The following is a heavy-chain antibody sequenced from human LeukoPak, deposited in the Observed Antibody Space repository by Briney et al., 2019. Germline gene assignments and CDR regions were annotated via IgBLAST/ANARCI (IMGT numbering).Heavy chain of an antibody. D-gene: IGHD2-21*02. CDR3: ARDDGGDPPVRSESDY. V-gene: IGHV3-21*01. Sequence: GGSLRLSCAASGFTFSRYSMSWVRQAPGKGLEWVSSISSSSSYMYYEDSVKGRFTIYRDNAKNSLYLQMNNLRAEDTAVYYCARDDGGDPPVRSESDYWGEGTPVTASS. J-gene: IGHJ4*02. CDR1: GFTFSRYS. CDR2: ISSSSSYM.